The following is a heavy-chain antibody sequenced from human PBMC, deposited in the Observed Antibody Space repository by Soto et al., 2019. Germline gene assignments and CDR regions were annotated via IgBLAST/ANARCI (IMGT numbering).Heavy chain of an antibody. Sequence: SGPTLVNPTQTLTLTCTFSGFSLSTSGMCVSWIRQPPGKALEWLALIDWDDDKYYSTSLKTRLTISKDTSKNQVVLTMTNMDPVDTATYYCARSVRSKGPIVYHYGMDVWGQGTTVTVSS. CDR2: IDWDDDK. J-gene: IGHJ6*02. CDR3: ARSVRSKGPIVYHYGMDV. CDR1: GFSLSTSGMC. D-gene: IGHD3-22*01. V-gene: IGHV2-70*01.